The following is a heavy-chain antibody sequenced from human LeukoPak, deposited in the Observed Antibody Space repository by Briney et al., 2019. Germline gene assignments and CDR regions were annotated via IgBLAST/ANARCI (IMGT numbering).Heavy chain of an antibody. Sequence: PGGSLRLSCAASGFTFNIYGMSWVRQAPGKGLEWVSGISGRGGTTYYADAVKGRFTISRDNSKKTLYLQMNSLRAEDTAIYYCAKDMRTLDYFDYWGQGTLVTVSS. CDR2: ISGRGGTT. V-gene: IGHV3-23*01. CDR1: GFTFNIYG. D-gene: IGHD1-1*01. CDR3: AKDMRTLDYFDY. J-gene: IGHJ4*02.